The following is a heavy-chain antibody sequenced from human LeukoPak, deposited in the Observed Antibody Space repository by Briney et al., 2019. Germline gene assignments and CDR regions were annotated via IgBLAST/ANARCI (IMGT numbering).Heavy chain of an antibody. D-gene: IGHD4-17*01. CDR1: GFTFSSYS. J-gene: IGHJ4*02. CDR3: ARDKDYGDGYFDY. V-gene: IGHV3-21*01. Sequence: PGGPLRLSCAASGFTFSSYSMNWVRQAPGKGLEWVSSISSSSSYIYYADSVKGRFTISRDNAKNSLYLQMNSLRAEDTAVYYCARDKDYGDGYFDYWGQGTLVTVSS. CDR2: ISSSSSYI.